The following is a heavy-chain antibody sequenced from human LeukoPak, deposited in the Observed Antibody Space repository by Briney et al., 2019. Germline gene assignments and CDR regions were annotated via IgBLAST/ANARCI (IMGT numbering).Heavy chain of an antibody. D-gene: IGHD3-10*01. V-gene: IGHV3-21*01. CDR3: ARCSTVVRGVSPAGDY. Sequence: GGSLRLSCAASGFTFSSYTMNWVRQAPGKGLEWVSSISRSSSYIYYADSMKGRFTISRDNAKNSLDLQMHSLRAEDTAVYYCARCSTVVRGVSPAGDYWGQGTLVTVSS. CDR1: GFTFSSYT. CDR2: ISRSSSYI. J-gene: IGHJ4*02.